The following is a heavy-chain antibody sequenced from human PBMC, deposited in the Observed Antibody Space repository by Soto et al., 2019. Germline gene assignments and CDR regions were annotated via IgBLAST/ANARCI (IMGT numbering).Heavy chain of an antibody. CDR1: GLTFIGHW. CDR3: TSRPSGMTYHAVFDF. CDR2: IKPDGSET. V-gene: IGHV3-7*03. Sequence: WGSLRLSCAASGLTFIGHWITLFRQTPLEGLQWVAAIKPDGSETFYVDSVKGRFTISRDNARSSLFLQMDSLRAEDTAVYYCTSRPSGMTYHAVFDFWGQGTLVTVSS. J-gene: IGHJ4*02. D-gene: IGHD2-21*02.